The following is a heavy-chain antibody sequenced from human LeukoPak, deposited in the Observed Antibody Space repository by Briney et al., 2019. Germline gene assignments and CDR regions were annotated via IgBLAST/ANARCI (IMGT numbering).Heavy chain of an antibody. V-gene: IGHV1-46*01. J-gene: IGHJ5*02. D-gene: IGHD2-21*02. Sequence: VASVKVSCKASGYTFTSYYMHWVRQAPGQGLEWMGIINPSGGSTSYAQKFQGRVTMTRDMSTSTVYMELSSLRSEDTAVYYCARDFVPYCGGDCYPTNHNWLDPWGQGTLVTVSS. CDR1: GYTFTSYY. CDR2: INPSGGST. CDR3: ARDFVPYCGGDCYPTNHNWLDP.